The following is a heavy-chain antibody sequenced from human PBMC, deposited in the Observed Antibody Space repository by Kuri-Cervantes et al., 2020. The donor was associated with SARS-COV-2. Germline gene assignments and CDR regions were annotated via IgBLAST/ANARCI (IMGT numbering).Heavy chain of an antibody. V-gene: IGHV3-7*01. J-gene: IGHJ4*02. CDR3: ARDRSFTPDY. CDR1: GFTFSSYF. D-gene: IGHD3-10*01. CDR2: IKQDGSEK. Sequence: GGSLRLSCAASGFTFSSYFMSWVRQAPGKGLEWVANIKQDGSEKYYVDSVKGRFTISRDNAKNSLYLQMNSLRAEDTAVYYCARDRSFTPDYWGQGTLVTVSS.